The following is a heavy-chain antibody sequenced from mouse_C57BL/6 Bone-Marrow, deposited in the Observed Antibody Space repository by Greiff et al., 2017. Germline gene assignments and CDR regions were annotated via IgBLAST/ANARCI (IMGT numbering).Heavy chain of an antibody. CDR2: ISYDGSN. CDR1: GYSITSGYY. D-gene: IGHD1-1*01. J-gene: IGHJ3*01. V-gene: IGHV3-6*01. CDR3: ARGGYITTVLPD. Sequence: EVKLMESGPGLVKPSQSLYLTCSVTGYSITSGYYWNWIRQFPGNKLEWMGYISYDGSNNYNPSLKNRISITRDTSKNQFFLKLNSVTTEDTATYYCARGGYITTVLPDWGQGTLVTVSA.